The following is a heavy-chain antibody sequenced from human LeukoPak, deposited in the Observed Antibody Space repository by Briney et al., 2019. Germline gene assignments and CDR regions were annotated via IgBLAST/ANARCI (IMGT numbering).Heavy chain of an antibody. J-gene: IGHJ4*02. Sequence: GGSLRLSCAASGFTFSTYAISWVRQAPGKGLEWVSVIGGGGTSTDYAASVKGRFTISRDNSKNTVSLQMNSLRGEDTAIYFCANGRGSSWPNSREFDYWGQGTLVTASS. CDR3: ANGRGSSWPNSREFDY. CDR1: GFTFSTYA. D-gene: IGHD2-15*01. V-gene: IGHV3-23*01. CDR2: IGGGGTST.